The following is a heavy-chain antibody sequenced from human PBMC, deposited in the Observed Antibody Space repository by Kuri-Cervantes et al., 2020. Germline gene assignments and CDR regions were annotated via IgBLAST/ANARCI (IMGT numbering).Heavy chain of an antibody. D-gene: IGHD7-27*01. CDR1: EFTFSSYG. Sequence: GESLKISCAASEFTFSSYGMHWVRQAPGKGLEWVAFIQYDGSNSYYADSVKGRFTISRDNSKNTLYLQMSSLRAEDTAVFYCAKDHTNWGAVPLGFDYWGQGALVTVSS. J-gene: IGHJ4*02. CDR3: AKDHTNWGAVPLGFDY. V-gene: IGHV3-30*02. CDR2: IQYDGSNS.